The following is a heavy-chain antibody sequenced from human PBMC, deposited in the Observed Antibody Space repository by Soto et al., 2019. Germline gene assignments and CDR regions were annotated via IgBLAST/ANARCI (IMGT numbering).Heavy chain of an antibody. CDR2: INWNSGSI. CDR1: GLTFFDYP. J-gene: IGHJ6*02. Sequence: CVRRSCGPSGLTFFDYPMHWFRQVPGQGLEWVSGINWNSGSIGYADSVKGRFTISRDNAKTSLYLQMNSLRAEDTALYYCAKDRGSGSYAANYYYYGMDVWGQGT. CDR3: AKDRGSGSYAANYYYYGMDV. V-gene: IGHV3-9*01. D-gene: IGHD3-10*01.